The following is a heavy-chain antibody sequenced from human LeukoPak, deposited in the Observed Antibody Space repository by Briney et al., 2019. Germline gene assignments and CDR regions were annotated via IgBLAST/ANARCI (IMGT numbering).Heavy chain of an antibody. V-gene: IGHV3-48*02. D-gene: IGHD1-26*01. CDR1: GFIFSTYS. CDR3: VRDGVGAPPFDY. Sequence: SGGSLRLSCTASGFIFSTYSMNWVRQAPGKGLEWVSYISGSGRTIYYADSVKGRLAISRDNDKNSLYLQMSSLRDEDTAVYYCVRDGVGAPPFDYWGQGVLVTVSS. J-gene: IGHJ4*02. CDR2: ISGSGRTI.